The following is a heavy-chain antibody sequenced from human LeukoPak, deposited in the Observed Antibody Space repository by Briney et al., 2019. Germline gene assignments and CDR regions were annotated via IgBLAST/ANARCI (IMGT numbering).Heavy chain of an antibody. CDR2: IYYSGST. V-gene: IGHV4-59*08. Sequence: SETLSLTCTVSGGSISSYYWSWIRQPPGKGLEWIGYIYYSGSTNYNPSLKSRVTISVDTSKNQFSLKLSSVTAADTAVYYCARQQPAAAGFDYWGQGTLVTASS. J-gene: IGHJ4*02. D-gene: IGHD6-13*01. CDR3: ARQQPAAAGFDY. CDR1: GGSISSYY.